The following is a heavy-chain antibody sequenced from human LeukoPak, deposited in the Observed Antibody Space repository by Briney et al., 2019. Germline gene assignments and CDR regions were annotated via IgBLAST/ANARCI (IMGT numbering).Heavy chain of an antibody. CDR3: AKTTTGYSSGRYPGWPVDY. CDR2: ISGSGGGT. CDR1: GFTFSSYA. Sequence: GGALRLSCAASGFTFSSYAVSWVRQAPGKGLEGVSAISGSGGGTYYADSVKGRFTISRDNSKNTLYLQMNSLSTEDTAVHYCAKTTTGYSSGRYPGWPVDYWGQGTLVTVSS. V-gene: IGHV3-23*01. D-gene: IGHD6-19*01. J-gene: IGHJ4*02.